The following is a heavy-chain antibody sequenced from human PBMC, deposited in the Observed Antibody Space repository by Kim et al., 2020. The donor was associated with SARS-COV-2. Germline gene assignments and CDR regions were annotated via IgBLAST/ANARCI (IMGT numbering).Heavy chain of an antibody. D-gene: IGHD6-13*01. Sequence: GGSLRLSCAASGFTFGDYAMHWVRQAPGKGLEWVSGISWNSGSIGYADSVKGRFTISRDNAKNSLYLQMNSLRAEDTALYYCAKDCRRGLLHGIAAAGTIGPWGQGTLVTVSS. J-gene: IGHJ5*02. V-gene: IGHV3-9*01. CDR2: ISWNSGSI. CDR1: GFTFGDYA. CDR3: AKDCRRGLLHGIAAAGTIGP.